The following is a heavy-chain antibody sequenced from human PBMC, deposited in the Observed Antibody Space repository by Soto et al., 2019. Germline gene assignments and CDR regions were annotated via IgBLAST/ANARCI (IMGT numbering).Heavy chain of an antibody. CDR2: IYYSGST. J-gene: IGHJ4*02. CDR3: ATYYDFWSGYYTEHDY. CDR1: GGSISSSSYY. Sequence: SETLSLTCPVSGGSISSSSYYWGWIRQPPGKGLEWIGSIYYSGSTYYNPSLKSRVTISVDTSKNQFSLKLSSVTAADTAVYYCATYYDFWSGYYTEHDYWGQGTLVTVSS. D-gene: IGHD3-3*01. V-gene: IGHV4-39*01.